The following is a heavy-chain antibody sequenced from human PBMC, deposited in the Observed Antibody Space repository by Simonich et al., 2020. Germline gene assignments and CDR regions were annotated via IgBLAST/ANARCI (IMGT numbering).Heavy chain of an antibody. CDR2: ISYDGSNK. CDR1: GFTFSSYA. J-gene: IGHJ3*02. CDR3: AREGAGNDAFDI. V-gene: IGHV3-30*07. Sequence: QVQLVESGGGVVQPGRSLRLSCAASGFTFSSYAMHWVRQAAGKGLEWVEVISYDGSNKYYADSVKGRFTISRDNSKNTLYLQMNSLRAEDTAVYYCAREGAGNDAFDIWGQGTMVTVSS. D-gene: IGHD1-26*01.